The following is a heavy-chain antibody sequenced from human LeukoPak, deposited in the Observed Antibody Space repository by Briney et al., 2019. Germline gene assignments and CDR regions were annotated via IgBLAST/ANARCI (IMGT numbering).Heavy chain of an antibody. D-gene: IGHD6-6*01. CDR2: INDNGVTT. V-gene: IGHV3-23*01. Sequence: GGPLRLSCAASGFTFTSYAMSWVRQVPRKGLEWVSDINDNGVTTFYADSVKGRFTIFRDNSKNRLYLQMNSLRAEDTAVYYCAKKLGSSPGDFFDYWGQGILVTVSS. J-gene: IGHJ4*02. CDR3: AKKLGSSPGDFFDY. CDR1: GFTFTSYA.